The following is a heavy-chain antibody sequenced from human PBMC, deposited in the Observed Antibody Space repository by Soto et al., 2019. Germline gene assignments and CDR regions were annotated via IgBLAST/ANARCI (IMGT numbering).Heavy chain of an antibody. CDR3: ARHAHGIVGPTTSYYAMDV. J-gene: IGHJ6*02. V-gene: IGHV5-51*01. CDR2: IYPGDSNT. D-gene: IGHD1-26*01. Sequence: GESLKISCKVSGYSFTSYWIGWVRQMPGKGLEWMGIIYPGDSNTRYSPSFQGQVTISADKSISTAYLQWSTLKASDTAMYYCARHAHGIVGPTTSYYAMDVWGQGATVTVSS. CDR1: GYSFTSYW.